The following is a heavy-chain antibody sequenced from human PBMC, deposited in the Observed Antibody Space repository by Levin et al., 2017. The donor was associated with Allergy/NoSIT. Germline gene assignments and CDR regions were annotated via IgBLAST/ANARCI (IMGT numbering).Heavy chain of an antibody. Sequence: PGGSLRLSCAASGFTFSSYGMHWVRQAPGKGLEWVAVIWYDGSNEYYADSVKGRFTISRDNSKNTLYLQMNSLRAEDTAVYYCARGLIGRYFDWLLYPIDYWGQGTLVTVSS. CDR3: ARGLIGRYFDWLLYPIDY. CDR2: IWYDGSNE. CDR1: GFTFSSYG. V-gene: IGHV3-33*01. J-gene: IGHJ4*02. D-gene: IGHD3-9*01.